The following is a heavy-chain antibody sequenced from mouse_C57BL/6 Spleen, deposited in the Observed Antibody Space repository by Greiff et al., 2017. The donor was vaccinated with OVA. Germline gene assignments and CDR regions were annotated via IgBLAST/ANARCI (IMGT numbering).Heavy chain of an antibody. J-gene: IGHJ4*01. CDR3: ARGNYAMDY. CDR2: ISGGGGNT. CDR1: GFTFSSYT. Sequence: EVHLVESGGGLVKPGGSLKLSCAASGFTFSSYTMSWVRQTPEKRLEWVATISGGGGNTYYPDSVKGRFTISRDNAKNTLYLQMSSLRSEDTALYYCARGNYAMDYWGQGTSVTVSS. V-gene: IGHV5-9*01.